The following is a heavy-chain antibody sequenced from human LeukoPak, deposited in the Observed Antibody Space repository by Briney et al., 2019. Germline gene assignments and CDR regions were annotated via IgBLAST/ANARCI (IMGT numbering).Heavy chain of an antibody. Sequence: GGSLRLSCAASGFTFDDYAMHWVRQGPGKAPEWVSGISYNGATLGYADSVKGRFTISRDNAKNSLYLQMNSLRVEDTAFYYCARDRGTAGNGDWFDPWGQGTLVTVSS. CDR2: ISYNGATL. CDR3: ARDRGTAGNGDWFDP. V-gene: IGHV3-9*01. CDR1: GFTFDDYA. J-gene: IGHJ5*02. D-gene: IGHD6-13*01.